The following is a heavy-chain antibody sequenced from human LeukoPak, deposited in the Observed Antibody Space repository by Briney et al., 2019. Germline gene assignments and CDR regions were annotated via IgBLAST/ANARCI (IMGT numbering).Heavy chain of an antibody. CDR1: GCSFTSSW. CDR2: IYPGDSDT. Sequence: GESLKISCKGSGCSFTSSWIGCVRQLPRKGLEWMGIIYPGDSDTRYSPSFQGQVTISADKSISTANLQWSSLKASDTAMYYCARQIIGSWPISFDYWGQGTLVTVSS. J-gene: IGHJ4*02. CDR3: ARQIIGSWPISFDY. V-gene: IGHV5-51*01. D-gene: IGHD2-15*01.